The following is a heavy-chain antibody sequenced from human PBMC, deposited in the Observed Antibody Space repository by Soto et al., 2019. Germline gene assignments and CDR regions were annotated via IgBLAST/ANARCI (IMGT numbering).Heavy chain of an antibody. V-gene: IGHV1-18*01. CDR3: ARDPPPTDC. Sequence: QVQLVQAGAEVKKHGASVKVSCKASGYTFASYAISWMRQAPGQGLEWMGWISAYNGNTNYAQKLQGRVTMNTDTSTRTAYMELRRLRSDDTAVYYCARDPPPTDCLGQGTLVTVSS. CDR2: ISAYNGNT. J-gene: IGHJ4*02. CDR1: GYTFASYA.